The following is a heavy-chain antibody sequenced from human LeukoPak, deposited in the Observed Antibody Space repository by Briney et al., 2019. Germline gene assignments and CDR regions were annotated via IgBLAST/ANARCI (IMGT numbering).Heavy chain of an antibody. Sequence: SGTLSLTCAVSGGSISSSNWWSWVRQPPGKGLEWIGEIYHCGSTNYNPSLKSRVTISVDKSKNQFSLKLSSVTAADTAVYYCARDRGSSSWYGFFGPWGQGTLVTVSS. V-gene: IGHV4-4*02. D-gene: IGHD6-13*01. CDR1: GGSISSSNW. CDR2: IYHCGST. CDR3: ARDRGSSSWYGFFGP. J-gene: IGHJ5*02.